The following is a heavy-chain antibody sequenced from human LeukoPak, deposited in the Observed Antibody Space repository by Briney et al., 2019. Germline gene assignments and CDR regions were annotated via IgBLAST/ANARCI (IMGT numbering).Heavy chain of an antibody. CDR1: GFTFSSYA. J-gene: IGHJ4*02. Sequence: GGSLRLSCAASGFTFSSYAMSWVRQAPGKGLEWVSAISGSGGSAYYADSVKGRFTISGDNSKNTLYLQMNSLRAEDTAVYYCAKDPDDILTEIDYWGQGTLVTASS. CDR3: AKDPDDILTEIDY. V-gene: IGHV3-23*01. CDR2: ISGSGGSA. D-gene: IGHD3-9*01.